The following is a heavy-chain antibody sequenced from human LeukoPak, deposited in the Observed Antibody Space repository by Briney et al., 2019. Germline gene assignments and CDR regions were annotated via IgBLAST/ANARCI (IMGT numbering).Heavy chain of an antibody. CDR2: IFNSGGT. J-gene: IGHJ4*02. V-gene: IGHV4-59*08. CDR1: GASISSYH. D-gene: IGHD6-19*01. CDR3: ARGWSSGWYMGLIDY. Sequence: SETLSLTCTVSGASISSYHWSWFRQPPGKGLEWTGSIFNSGGTNYSPSLKNRINVSRDTSKNQFSLRLTSVTAADTAVYYCARGWSSGWYMGLIDYWGQGTLVTVSS.